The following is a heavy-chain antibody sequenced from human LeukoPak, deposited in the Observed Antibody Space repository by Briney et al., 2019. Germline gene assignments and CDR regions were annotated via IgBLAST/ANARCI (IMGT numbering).Heavy chain of an antibody. Sequence: PGGSLRLSCAASGFTFSDYYMSWIRQAPGKGLEWVSYISGSGGTIYYADSVKGRFTISRDNAKNSLYLQMNSLRAEDTAVYYCAQESKWELPSGWGQGTLVTVSS. CDR3: AQESKWELPSG. D-gene: IGHD1-26*01. J-gene: IGHJ4*02. CDR2: ISGSGGTI. CDR1: GFTFSDYY. V-gene: IGHV3-11*01.